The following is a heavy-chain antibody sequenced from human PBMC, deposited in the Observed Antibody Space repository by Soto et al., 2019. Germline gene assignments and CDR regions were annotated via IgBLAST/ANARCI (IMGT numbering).Heavy chain of an antibody. CDR3: ARVSRGVINNWFDP. Sequence: QVQLVQSGAEVKKPGSSVKVSCKASGGTFSSYTISWVRQAPGQGLEWMGRIIPILGIANYAQKFQGRVTITADKSTSTAYMELSSLRSEDTAVYYCARVSRGVINNWFDPWGQGTLVTVSS. J-gene: IGHJ5*02. V-gene: IGHV1-69*02. CDR2: IIPILGIA. D-gene: IGHD3-10*01. CDR1: GGTFSSYT.